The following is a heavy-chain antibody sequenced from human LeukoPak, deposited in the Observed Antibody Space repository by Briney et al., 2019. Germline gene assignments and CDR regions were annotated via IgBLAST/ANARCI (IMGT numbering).Heavy chain of an antibody. CDR3: AKGTVHFDY. D-gene: IGHD1/OR15-1a*01. CDR2: ISGSGGST. Sequence: GGSLRLSRATSGFIFTDFSINWVRQAPGKGLEWVSAISGSGGSTYYADSVKGRFTISRDNSKNTLYLQMNSLRAEDTAVYYCAKGTVHFDYWGQGTLVTVSS. CDR1: GFIFTDFS. V-gene: IGHV3-23*01. J-gene: IGHJ4*02.